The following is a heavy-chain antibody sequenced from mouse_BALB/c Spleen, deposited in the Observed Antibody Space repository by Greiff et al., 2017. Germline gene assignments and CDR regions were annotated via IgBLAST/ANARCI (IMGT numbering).Heavy chain of an antibody. CDR1: GFTFSSFG. Sequence: EVQGVESGGGLVQPGGSRKLSCAASGFTFSSFGMHWVRQAPEKGLEWVAYISSGSSTIYYADTVKGRFTISRDNPKNTLFLQMTSLRSEDTAMYYCARGRYGYYFDYWGQGTTLTVSS. D-gene: IGHD1-2*01. CDR2: ISSGSSTI. CDR3: ARGRYGYYFDY. J-gene: IGHJ2*01. V-gene: IGHV5-17*02.